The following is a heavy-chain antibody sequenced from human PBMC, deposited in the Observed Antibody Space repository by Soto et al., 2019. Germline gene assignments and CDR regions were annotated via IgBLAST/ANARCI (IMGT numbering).Heavy chain of an antibody. CDR2: ISGSGGST. D-gene: IGHD3-9*01. Sequence: PGGSLRLSCAASGFTFSSYAMSWVRQAPGKGLEWVSAISGSGGSTYYADSVKGRFTISRDNSKNTLYLQMNSLRAEDTAVYYCANVVRHFDWSPYDIWCQGIMVTVS. CDR1: GFTFSSYA. J-gene: IGHJ3*02. CDR3: ANVVRHFDWSPYDI. V-gene: IGHV3-23*01.